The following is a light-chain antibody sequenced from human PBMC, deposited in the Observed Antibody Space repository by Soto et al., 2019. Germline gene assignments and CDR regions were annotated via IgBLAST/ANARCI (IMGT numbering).Light chain of an antibody. Sequence: IQLTQSPSFLSASIGDRVTIICRASQDISTYLAWYQQKPGKAPKLLIYATSTLQSGVPSRFSGSGSGTEFTLTISSLQPEDFATYYCQQVNSYPFTFGPGTKVDIK. CDR2: ATS. CDR1: QDISTY. J-gene: IGKJ3*01. CDR3: QQVNSYPFT. V-gene: IGKV1-9*01.